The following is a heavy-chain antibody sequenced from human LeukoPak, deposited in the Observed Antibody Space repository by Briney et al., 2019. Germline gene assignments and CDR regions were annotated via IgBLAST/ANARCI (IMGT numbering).Heavy chain of an antibody. CDR1: GCSFTSYW. CDR3: ARRRDLYSGSYYPFDY. V-gene: IGHV5-51*01. D-gene: IGHD1-26*01. CDR2: IYPGDSDA. J-gene: IGHJ4*02. Sequence: GGSLEISGQGSGCSFTSYWIGWVRQLPGKGRKGMGIIYPGDSDARYSPSFQGQVPISADKSVSTAYLQWSSLKASDTAMYYCARRRDLYSGSYYPFDYWGQGTLVTVSS.